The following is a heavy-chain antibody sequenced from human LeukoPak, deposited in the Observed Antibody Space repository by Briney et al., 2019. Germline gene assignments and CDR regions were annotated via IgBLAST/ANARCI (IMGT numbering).Heavy chain of an antibody. D-gene: IGHD4-17*01. Sequence: QTGGSLRLSCAASGFTFSSYAMSWVRQAPGKGLEWVSASSASGGSTYHADSVKGRFTISRDNSKNTLYLQMNSLRAEDTTLYYCARSTVTDSWGQGALVTVSS. V-gene: IGHV3-23*01. J-gene: IGHJ4*02. CDR3: ARSTVTDS. CDR1: GFTFSSYA. CDR2: SSASGGST.